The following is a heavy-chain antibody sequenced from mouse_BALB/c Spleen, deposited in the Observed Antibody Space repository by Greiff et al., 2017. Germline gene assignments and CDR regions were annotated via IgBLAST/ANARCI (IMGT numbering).Heavy chain of an antibody. J-gene: IGHJ3*01. D-gene: IGHD2-1*01. V-gene: IGHV3-2*02. Sequence: ESGPGLVKPSQSLSLTCTVTGYSITSDYAWNWIRQFPGNKLEWMGYISYSGSTSYNPSLKSRISITRDTSKNQFFLQLNSVTTEDTATYYCARDEGNSWFAYWGQGTLVTVSA. CDR3: ARDEGNSWFAY. CDR2: ISYSGST. CDR1: GYSITSDYA.